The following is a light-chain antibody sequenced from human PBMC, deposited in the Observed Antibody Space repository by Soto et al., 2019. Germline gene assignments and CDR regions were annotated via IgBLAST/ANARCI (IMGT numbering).Light chain of an antibody. Sequence: LLTRSRGTLSLFPGARASLSSRASQSLTNSFMAWYQQKPGQAPRLLVYGAYSRATGIPNRVSGSGSGTDFTLTISILEPGDFAVYHCQQDGLSPVTFGQGTKVDIK. CDR2: GAY. CDR1: QSLTNSF. V-gene: IGKV3-20*01. CDR3: QQDGLSPVT. J-gene: IGKJ2*01.